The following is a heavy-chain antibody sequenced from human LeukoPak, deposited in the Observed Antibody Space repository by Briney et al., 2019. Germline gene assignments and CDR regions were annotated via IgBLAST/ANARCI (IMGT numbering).Heavy chain of an antibody. V-gene: IGHV4-59*12. CDR3: ARVPSRGYSYGNWFDP. CDR2: IHYSGST. D-gene: IGHD5-18*01. J-gene: IGHJ5*02. CDR1: GGSISSYY. Sequence: SETLSLTCTVSGGSISSYYWCWIRQPPGKGLEWVGYIHYSGSTNYNPSLKSRVTISVDTSKNQFSLKLSSVTAADTAVYYCARVPSRGYSYGNWFDPWGQGTLVTVSS.